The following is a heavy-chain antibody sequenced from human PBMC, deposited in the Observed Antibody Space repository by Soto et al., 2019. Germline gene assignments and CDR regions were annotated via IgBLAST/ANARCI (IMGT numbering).Heavy chain of an antibody. V-gene: IGHV4-34*01. CDR2: INHSGST. Sequence: SETLSLTCAVYGGSFSGYYWSWIRQPPGKGLEWIGEINHSGSTNYNPSLKSRVTISVDTSKNQFSLKLSSVTAADTAVYYCARVKGRNQWLVRGDAFDIWGQGTMVTVSS. CDR1: GGSFSGYY. D-gene: IGHD6-19*01. J-gene: IGHJ3*02. CDR3: ARVKGRNQWLVRGDAFDI.